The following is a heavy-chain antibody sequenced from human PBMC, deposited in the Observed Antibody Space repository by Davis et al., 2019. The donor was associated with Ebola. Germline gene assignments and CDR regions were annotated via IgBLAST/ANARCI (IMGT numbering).Heavy chain of an antibody. CDR3: AREGFTVTTFDY. Sequence: GESLKISCAASGFTFSSYSMNWVRQAPGKGLEWVSSISSSSYIYYADSVKGRFTISRDNAKNSLYLQMNSLRAEDTAVYYCAREGFTVTTFDYWGQGTLVTVSS. V-gene: IGHV3-21*01. D-gene: IGHD4-17*01. J-gene: IGHJ4*02. CDR2: ISSSSYI. CDR1: GFTFSSYS.